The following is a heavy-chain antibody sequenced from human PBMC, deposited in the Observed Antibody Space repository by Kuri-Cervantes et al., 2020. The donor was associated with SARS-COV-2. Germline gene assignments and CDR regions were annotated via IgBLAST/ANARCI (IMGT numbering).Heavy chain of an antibody. Sequence: ASVKVSCKTSGYTFTAYYVHWVRQAPGQGLEWMGRIHPNDGATNSAQKFQGRVTMTRDTSINTAYMELSRLRSDDTAVYYCARSYFYDSSGYVMDYWGQGTLVTVSS. V-gene: IGHV1-2*06. CDR3: ARSYFYDSSGYVMDY. D-gene: IGHD3-22*01. CDR1: GYTFTAYY. CDR2: IHPNDGAT. J-gene: IGHJ4*02.